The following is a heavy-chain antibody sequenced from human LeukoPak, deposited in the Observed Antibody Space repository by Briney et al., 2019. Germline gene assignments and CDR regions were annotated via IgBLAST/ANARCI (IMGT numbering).Heavy chain of an antibody. CDR3: ARSKAAAFDY. J-gene: IGHJ4*02. V-gene: IGHV3-7*01. Sequence: GGSLRLSCAASGFTFSSYWMSWVRQAPGRGLEWVANIKQDGSEKYYVDSVKGRFTISRDDAKKSLYLQMNSLRAEDTAVYYCARSKAAAFDYWGQGTLVTVSS. D-gene: IGHD6-25*01. CDR1: GFTFSSYW. CDR2: IKQDGSEK.